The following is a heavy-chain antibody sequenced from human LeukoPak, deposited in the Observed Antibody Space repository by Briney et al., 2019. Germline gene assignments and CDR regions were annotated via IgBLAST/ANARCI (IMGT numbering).Heavy chain of an antibody. V-gene: IGHV3-20*04. J-gene: IGHJ4*02. CDR1: GFTFYDYG. CDR2: INWNGGST. D-gene: IGHD6-19*01. CDR3: ARDTSRGWYFDY. Sequence: GGSLRLSCAVSGFTFYDYGMSWVRQAPGKGLEWVSGINWNGGSTGYVDSVKGRFTISRDNAKNSLHLQMNSLRAEDTALYYCARDTSRGWYFDYWGQGTLVTVSS.